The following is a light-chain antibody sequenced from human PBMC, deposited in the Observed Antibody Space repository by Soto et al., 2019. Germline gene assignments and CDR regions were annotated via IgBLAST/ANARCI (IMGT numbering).Light chain of an antibody. V-gene: IGKV1-5*01. CDR3: QHYNSYSEA. CDR2: DAS. Sequence: DMEMTQALSGRCVSVGNRVTITCRASQSISSWLAWYQQKPGKAPKLLIYDASSLESGVPSRFSGSGSVTEFTLTISSLQPDDFATYYCQHYNSYSEAFGQGTKVDIK. J-gene: IGKJ1*01. CDR1: QSISSW.